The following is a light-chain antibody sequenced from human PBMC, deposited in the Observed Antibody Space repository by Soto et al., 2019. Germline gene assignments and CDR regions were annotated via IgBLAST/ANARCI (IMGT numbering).Light chain of an antibody. CDR3: QQANSFPIT. J-gene: IGKJ5*01. V-gene: IGKV1D-12*01. Sequence: DIQMTQSPSSVSASVGDRVTITCRASQGITNRLAWYQQKPGKAPKLLFYEASSLQSGVPSRISGSGSGTDFTLTISSLQPEDFATYYCQQANSFPITFGQGTRLEIK. CDR2: EAS. CDR1: QGITNR.